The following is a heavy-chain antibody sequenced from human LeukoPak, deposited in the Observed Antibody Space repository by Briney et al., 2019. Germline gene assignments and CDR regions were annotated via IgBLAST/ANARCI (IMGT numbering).Heavy chain of an antibody. CDR2: IYYSGST. CDR3: ARRQGSGWYEQYYYYGMDV. CDR1: GGSISSYY. J-gene: IGHJ6*02. V-gene: IGHV4-59*08. D-gene: IGHD6-19*01. Sequence: SSETLSLTCTVSGGSISSYYWSWIRQPPGNGLEWIGYIYYSGSTNYNPSLKSRVTISVDTSKNQFSLKLSSVTAADTAVYYCARRQGSGWYEQYYYYGMDVWGQGTTVTVSS.